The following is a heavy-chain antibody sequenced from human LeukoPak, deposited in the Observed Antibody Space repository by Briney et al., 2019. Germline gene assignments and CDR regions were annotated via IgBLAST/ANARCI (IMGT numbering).Heavy chain of an antibody. CDR3: AKDPEMATAAGDY. CDR1: GFTFSSYG. CDR2: IRYDGSNK. D-gene: IGHD5-24*01. Sequence: GGSLRLSCAASGFTFSSYGMHWVRQAPGKGLEWVAFIRYDGSNKYYADSVKGRFTISRDNSKNTLYLQMNSLRAEDTAVYYCAKDPEMATAAGDYWGQGTLVTVSS. V-gene: IGHV3-30*02. J-gene: IGHJ4*02.